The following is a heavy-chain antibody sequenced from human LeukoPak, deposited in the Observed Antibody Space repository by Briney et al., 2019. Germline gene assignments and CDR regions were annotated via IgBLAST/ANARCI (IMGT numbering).Heavy chain of an antibody. J-gene: IGHJ4*02. D-gene: IGHD3-3*01. V-gene: IGHV1-46*01. CDR2: INPSGGST. CDR3: ARHSLIGATPFDF. Sequence: ASVKVSCKASGYTFISYYIHWVRQAPGQGLEWMGVINPSGGSTAYAQQFQGRVTMTRDTSTSTVYMELSSLRSEDTAVYYCARHSLIGATPFDFWGQGTLVTVHS. CDR1: GYTFISYY.